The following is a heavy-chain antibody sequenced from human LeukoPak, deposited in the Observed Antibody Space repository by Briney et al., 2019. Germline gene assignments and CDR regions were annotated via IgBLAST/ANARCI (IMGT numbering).Heavy chain of an antibody. Sequence: ASVKVSCKASGYTFTGYYMHWVRQAPGQGLEWMGGIIPIFGTANYAQKFQGRVTITADESTSTAYMELSSLRSEDTAVYYCASPQKLPSAGNPFYYYYYMDVWGKGTTVTISS. V-gene: IGHV1-69*13. CDR1: GYTFTGYY. CDR3: ASPQKLPSAGNPFYYYYYMDV. J-gene: IGHJ6*03. CDR2: IIPIFGTA. D-gene: IGHD4-23*01.